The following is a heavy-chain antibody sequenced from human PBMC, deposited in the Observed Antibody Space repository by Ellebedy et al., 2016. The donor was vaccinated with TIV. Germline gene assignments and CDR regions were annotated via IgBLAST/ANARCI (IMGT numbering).Heavy chain of an antibody. Sequence: GESLKISCAASGFTLNNYAMNWVRQAPGKGLEWVSAIRGSGGSSYYADSVKGRFTISRDNAQNSLFLQMNSLRAEDTAVYYCVRNGGSLDYWGQGSLVTVSS. J-gene: IGHJ4*02. CDR3: VRNGGSLDY. CDR2: IRGSGGSS. D-gene: IGHD1-26*01. V-gene: IGHV3-23*01. CDR1: GFTLNNYA.